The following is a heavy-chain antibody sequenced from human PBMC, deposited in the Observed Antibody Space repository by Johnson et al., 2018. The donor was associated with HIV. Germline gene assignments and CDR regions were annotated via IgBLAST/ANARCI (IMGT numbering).Heavy chain of an antibody. CDR2: ISYDGSNK. J-gene: IGHJ3*02. CDR3: AREGPSERAGFDI. V-gene: IGHV3-30*03. Sequence: QVQLVESGGGLVQPGGSLRLSCAASGFTFSSYWMSWVRQAPGKGLEWMAVISYDGSNKFYADSLKGRFSISRDNSNNTLYLQMNSLRADDTAVYYCAREGPSERAGFDIWGQGTMVTVSS. CDR1: GFTFSSYW.